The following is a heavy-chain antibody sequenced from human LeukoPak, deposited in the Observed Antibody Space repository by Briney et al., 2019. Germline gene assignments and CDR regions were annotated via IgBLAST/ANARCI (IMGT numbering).Heavy chain of an antibody. CDR2: ISNDGVA. V-gene: IGHV3-53*01. CDR1: DFPVSDNY. Sequence: GGSLRLSCATSDFPVSDNYMSWVRQAPGRGLEWVSVISNDGVADYADSVKGRFTISRDDSNDTVFLQMSSLRPEDTAVYYCGGSGSYYTPSYYWGQGTLVTVSS. CDR3: GGSGSYYTPSYY. J-gene: IGHJ4*02. D-gene: IGHD3-10*01.